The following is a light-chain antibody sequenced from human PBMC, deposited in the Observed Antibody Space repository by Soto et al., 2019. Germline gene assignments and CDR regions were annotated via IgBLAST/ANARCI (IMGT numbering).Light chain of an antibody. CDR3: SSYARGSTYV. CDR2: EVD. V-gene: IGLV2-14*01. CDR1: SSDVGFYNY. Sequence: QSVLTQPASVSGSPGQSITISCTGTSSDVGFYNYVSWYQQQHPGKAPKLMIYEVDNRPSGFSIRFSGSKSGNTASLTISGLLAEDEADYYCSSYARGSTYVFGTGTKLTVL. J-gene: IGLJ1*01.